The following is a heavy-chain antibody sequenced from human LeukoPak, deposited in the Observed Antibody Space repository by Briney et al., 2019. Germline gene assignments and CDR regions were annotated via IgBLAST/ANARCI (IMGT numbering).Heavy chain of an antibody. CDR3: ARPNPHYCSGGSCYSGVYYFDY. Sequence: GESLKISCKGSGYSFTSYWIGLVRQMPGKGLEWMGIIYPGDSDTTYSPSFQGQVTISADKSISTAYLQWSSLKASDTAMYYCARPNPHYCSGGSCYSGVYYFDYWGQGTLVTVSS. D-gene: IGHD2-15*01. V-gene: IGHV5-51*01. CDR1: GYSFTSYW. CDR2: IYPGDSDT. J-gene: IGHJ4*02.